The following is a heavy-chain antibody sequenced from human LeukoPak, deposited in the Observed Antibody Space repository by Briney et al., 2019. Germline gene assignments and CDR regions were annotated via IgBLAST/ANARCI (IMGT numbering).Heavy chain of an antibody. V-gene: IGHV3-33*03. CDR1: GFTFSSYG. J-gene: IGHJ4*02. CDR2: IWYDGSNK. Sequence: GSLRLSCAASGFTFSSYGMHWVRQASGKGLEWVAVIWYDGSNKYYADSVKGRFTISRDKSKNTLYLQMNSLRAEDMAVYYCAKDQGGTYSSYNYWGQGTLVTVSS. D-gene: IGHD6-19*01. CDR3: AKDQGGTYSSYNY.